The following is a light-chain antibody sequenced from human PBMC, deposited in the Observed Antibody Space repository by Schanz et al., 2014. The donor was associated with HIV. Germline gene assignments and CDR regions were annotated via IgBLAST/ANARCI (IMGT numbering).Light chain of an antibody. CDR2: EVD. Sequence: QSVLTQPPSASGSPGQSVTISCTGTSSDVGGHNRVSWYQQYPGKAPKLLIYEVDKRPSGVSSRFSGSKSGNTASLTISGLQAEDEADYYCQSYDSSLSGSKVFGGGTKLTVL. CDR3: QSYDSSLSGSKV. V-gene: IGLV2-8*01. J-gene: IGLJ3*02. CDR1: SSDVGGHNR.